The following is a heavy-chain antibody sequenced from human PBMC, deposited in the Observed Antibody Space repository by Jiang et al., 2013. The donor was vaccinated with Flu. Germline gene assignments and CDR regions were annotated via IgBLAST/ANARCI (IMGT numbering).Heavy chain of an antibody. CDR2: IDPSDSYN. CDR1: GYSFSNYW. Sequence: EVQLVESGAEVKKPGESLRISCKGFGYSFSNYWITWVRQMPGKGLEWMGRIDPSDSYNNYSPSFQGHVTISADKSISTAYLQWSSLEASDTAIYYCARRGYCSGGNCYPEGWFDPWGQGTLVTVSS. V-gene: IGHV5-10-1*03. CDR3: ARRGYCSGGNCYPEGWFDP. J-gene: IGHJ5*02. D-gene: IGHD2-15*01.